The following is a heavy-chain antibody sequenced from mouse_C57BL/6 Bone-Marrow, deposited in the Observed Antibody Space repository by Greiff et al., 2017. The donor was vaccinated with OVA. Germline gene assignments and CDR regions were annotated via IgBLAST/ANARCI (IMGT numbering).Heavy chain of an antibody. D-gene: IGHD3-1*01. CDR2: INSDGGST. CDR3: ARLGAYYAMDY. Sequence: EVQVVESGGGLVQPGESLKLSCESYEYAFPSHDMTWVRKTPEKRLELVAAINSDGGSTYYPDTMESRFLISRDNTTQTLYLQMSSLRSEDTALYYCARLGAYYAMDYWGQGTSVTVSS. V-gene: IGHV5-2*01. J-gene: IGHJ4*01. CDR1: EYAFPSHD.